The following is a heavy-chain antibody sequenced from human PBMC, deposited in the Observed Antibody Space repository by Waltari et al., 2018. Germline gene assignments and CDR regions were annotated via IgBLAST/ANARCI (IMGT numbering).Heavy chain of an antibody. CDR1: GGPISSYY. CDR2: IYYSGST. V-gene: IGHV4-59*01. D-gene: IGHD3-3*01. Sequence: QVQLQESGPGLVKPSETLSLTCTVSGGPISSYYWSWIRQPPGKGLEWIGYIYYSGSTNYNPSLKSRVTISVDTSKNQFSLKLSSVTAADTAVYYCARGNYDFWSGRSRYFDYWGQGTLVTVSS. CDR3: ARGNYDFWSGRSRYFDY. J-gene: IGHJ4*02.